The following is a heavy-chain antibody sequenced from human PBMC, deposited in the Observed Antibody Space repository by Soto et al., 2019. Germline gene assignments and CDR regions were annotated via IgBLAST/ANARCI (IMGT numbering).Heavy chain of an antibody. D-gene: IGHD3-9*01. CDR1: GFTFSNFE. V-gene: IGHV3-48*03. J-gene: IGHJ6*01. Sequence: GGSLRLSCAASGFTFSNFEMHWFRQAPGKGLEWVSYMNTAGSTKYYAESVKGRFTISRDNARNSLFLQINSLSAEDTAVYYCARAECSHPNWLTAYYSYGLDVWGQGTTVAVSA. CDR3: ARAECSHPNWLTAYYSYGLDV. CDR2: MNTAGSTK.